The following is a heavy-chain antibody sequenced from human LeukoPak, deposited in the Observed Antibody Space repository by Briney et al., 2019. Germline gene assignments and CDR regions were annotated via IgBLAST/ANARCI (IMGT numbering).Heavy chain of an antibody. CDR2: IYYSGST. CDR3: TRRGYSSGWYYFDY. J-gene: IGHJ4*02. CDR1: GGSISGSSYY. Sequence: SETLSLTCTVSGGSISGSSYYWGWIRQPPGKGLAWIGSIYYSGSTYYNPSLKSRVTISVDTSKNQFSLRLSSVTAADTALYYCTRRGYSSGWYYFDYWGQGTLVTVSS. D-gene: IGHD6-19*01. V-gene: IGHV4-39*01.